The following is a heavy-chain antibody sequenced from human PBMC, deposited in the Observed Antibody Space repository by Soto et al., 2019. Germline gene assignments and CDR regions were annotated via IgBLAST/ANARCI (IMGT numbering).Heavy chain of an antibody. D-gene: IGHD6-19*01. V-gene: IGHV3-30-3*01. CDR2: ISYDGSTK. J-gene: IGHJ4*02. CDR3: ARTTTVAGTPEFDY. CDR1: GFTFSSFS. Sequence: QVQLVESGGGVVQPGRSLRLSCAASGFTFSSFSLHWVRQAPGKGLEWLALISYDGSTKYNADSVKGRFTVSRDNSNNTLYLQRSSLRPEDTAVYYWARTTTVAGTPEFDYWGQGTLVTVSS.